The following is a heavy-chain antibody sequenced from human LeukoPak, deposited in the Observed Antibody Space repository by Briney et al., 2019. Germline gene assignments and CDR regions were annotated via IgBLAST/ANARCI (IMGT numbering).Heavy chain of an antibody. Sequence: GASVKVSCKTFGHTFTHYGFSWVRQAPGQGLEWMGWISGYSGDTHYAQNLQGRVTLTSDTSTSTVYMELRSLRSDDTAVYYCARDPTNTSGRYVYFDYWGQGTLVTVSS. D-gene: IGHD6-19*01. J-gene: IGHJ4*02. CDR1: GHTFTHYG. CDR2: ISGYSGDT. CDR3: ARDPTNTSGRYVYFDY. V-gene: IGHV1-18*01.